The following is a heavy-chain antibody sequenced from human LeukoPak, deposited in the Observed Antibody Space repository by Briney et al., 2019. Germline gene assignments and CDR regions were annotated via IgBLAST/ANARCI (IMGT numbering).Heavy chain of an antibody. V-gene: IGHV4-39*01. Sequence: SETLSLTCTVSGGSISSGRYYWSWIRQPAGKVLEWIGTIYYSGSTYYNPSLKSRVTISVDTSKNQFSLKLSSVTAADTAVYYCARCSGGSCYYGLDVWGQGTTVTVSS. CDR2: IYYSGST. CDR3: ARCSGGSCYYGLDV. J-gene: IGHJ6*02. D-gene: IGHD2-15*01. CDR1: GGSISSGRYY.